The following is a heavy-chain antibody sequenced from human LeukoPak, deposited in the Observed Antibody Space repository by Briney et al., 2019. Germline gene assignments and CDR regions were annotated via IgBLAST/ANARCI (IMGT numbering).Heavy chain of an antibody. CDR2: IYSGGST. V-gene: IGHV3-66*01. CDR1: GFTVSSNY. CDR3: AREYLPITWSNWFDP. D-gene: IGHD2-2*02. Sequence: GGSLRLSCAASGFTVSSNYMSWVRQAPGKGLEWVSVIYSGGSTYYADSVKGRFTISRDNAKNSLYLQMNSLRAEDTAVYYCAREYLPITWSNWFDPWGQGTLVTVSS. J-gene: IGHJ5*02.